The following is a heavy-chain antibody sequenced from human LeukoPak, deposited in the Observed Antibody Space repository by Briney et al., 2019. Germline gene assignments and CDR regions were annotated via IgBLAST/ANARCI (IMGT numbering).Heavy chain of an antibody. Sequence: SETLSLTCAVYGGSYSGYYWSWIRQPPGKGLEWIGEINHSGSTNYNPSLKSRVTISVDTSKNQFSLKLSSVTAADTAVYYCARGAVAGHGPFDYWGQGTLVTVSS. V-gene: IGHV4-34*01. CDR3: ARGAVAGHGPFDY. CDR1: GGSYSGYY. D-gene: IGHD6-19*01. CDR2: INHSGST. J-gene: IGHJ4*02.